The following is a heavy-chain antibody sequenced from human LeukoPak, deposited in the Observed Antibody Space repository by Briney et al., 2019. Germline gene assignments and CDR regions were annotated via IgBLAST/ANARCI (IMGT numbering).Heavy chain of an antibody. V-gene: IGHV4-34*01. D-gene: IGHD3-22*01. CDR2: INHSGTT. CDR3: ASCYYYDSSGCAY. J-gene: IGHJ4*02. Sequence: SETLSLTCAVYGGSFSGYYWSWIRQPPGKGLEWIGEINHSGTTNYNPSLKSRATISVDTSKNQFSLNLTSVTAADTAVYYCASCYYYDSSGCAYWGQGTLVTVSS. CDR1: GGSFSGYY.